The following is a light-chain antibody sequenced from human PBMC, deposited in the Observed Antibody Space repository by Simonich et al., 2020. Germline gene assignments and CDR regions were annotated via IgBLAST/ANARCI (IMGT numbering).Light chain of an antibody. CDR1: QGLVHSDGNTY. V-gene: IGKV2-30*02. Sequence: DVVMTQSPLSLPVTLGQPASISCRSSQGLVHSDGNTYLNWFQQRPGQSPRRLIYKVSNRDSGVPDRVSGSGSGTDFTLKISRVEAEDVGVYYCMQGTHWPLTFGGGTKVEIK. CDR2: KVS. CDR3: MQGTHWPLT. J-gene: IGKJ4*01.